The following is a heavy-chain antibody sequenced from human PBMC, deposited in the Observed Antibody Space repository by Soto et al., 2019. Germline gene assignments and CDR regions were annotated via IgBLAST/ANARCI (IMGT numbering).Heavy chain of an antibody. CDR3: ARQGVFGWLQSKYYFDY. D-gene: IGHD3-16*02. V-gene: IGHV5-51*01. CDR2: IYPDDSDT. CDR1: GYSFTSYC. J-gene: IGHJ4*02. Sequence: PGEPLQISCKGSGYSFTSYCIGWVRQMPGKGLEWMGIIYPDDSDTRYSPSFQGQVTISADKSISTAYLQWSSLKASDTAMYYCARQGVFGWLQSKYYFDYWGQGTLVTVSS.